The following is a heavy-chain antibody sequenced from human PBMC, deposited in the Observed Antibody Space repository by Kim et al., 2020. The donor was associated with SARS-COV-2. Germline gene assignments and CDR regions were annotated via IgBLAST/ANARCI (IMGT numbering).Heavy chain of an antibody. CDR1: GFTFSSYG. V-gene: IGHV3-33*05. CDR2: ISYDGSNK. J-gene: IGHJ4*02. CDR3: ARGGLWFGELLYLDY. Sequence: GGSLRLSCAASGFTFSSYGMHWVRQAPGKGLEWVAVISYDGSNKYYADSVKGRFTISRDNSKNTLYLQMNSLRAEDTAVYYCARGGLWFGELLYLDYWGQGTLVTVSS. D-gene: IGHD3-10*01.